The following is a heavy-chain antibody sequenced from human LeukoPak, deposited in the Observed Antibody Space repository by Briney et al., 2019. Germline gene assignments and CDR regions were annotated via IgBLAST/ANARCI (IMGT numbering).Heavy chain of an antibody. J-gene: IGHJ6*03. CDR3: ARGNPYYDFWSGHYYYYYYMDV. CDR2: MNPNSGNT. Sequence: GASVKVSCKASGYTFTSYDINWVRQATGQGLEWMGWMNPNSGNTGYAQKFQGRVTITRNTSISTAYMELSRLRSEDTAVYYCARGNPYYDFWSGHYYYYYYMDVWGKGTTVTVSS. CDR1: GYTFTSYD. D-gene: IGHD3-3*01. V-gene: IGHV1-8*03.